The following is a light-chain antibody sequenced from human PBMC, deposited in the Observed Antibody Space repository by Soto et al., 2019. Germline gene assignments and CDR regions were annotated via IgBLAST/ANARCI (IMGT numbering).Light chain of an antibody. CDR3: QQRSNWPPWT. V-gene: IGKV3-11*01. Sequence: EIVMTQSPATLSVSPGERATLSCRASQSVSSNLAWYQQKPGQAPRLVIYNASNRASGIPDRFSGSGSGTDFTLTISSLEPEDFAVYYCQQRSNWPPWTFGQGTKVDI. CDR2: NAS. J-gene: IGKJ1*01. CDR1: QSVSSN.